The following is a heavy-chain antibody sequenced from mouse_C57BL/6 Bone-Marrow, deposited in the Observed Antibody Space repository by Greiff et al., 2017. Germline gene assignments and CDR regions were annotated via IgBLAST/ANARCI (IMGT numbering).Heavy chain of an antibody. CDR2: ILPGSGST. D-gene: IGHD2-2*01. V-gene: IGHV1-9*01. Sequence: QVQLQQSGAELMKPGASVKLSCKATGYTFTGYWIEWVKQRPGHGLEWIGEILPGSGSTNYNEKFKGKATFTADTSSNTAYMQLSSLTTEDSAIYYCARPPFGYDRGYYAMDYWGQGTSVTVSS. J-gene: IGHJ4*01. CDR3: ARPPFGYDRGYYAMDY. CDR1: GYTFTGYW.